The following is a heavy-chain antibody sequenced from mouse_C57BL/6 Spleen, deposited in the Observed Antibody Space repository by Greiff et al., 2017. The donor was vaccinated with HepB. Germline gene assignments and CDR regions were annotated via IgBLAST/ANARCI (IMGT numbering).Heavy chain of an antibody. CDR1: GYTFTSYD. D-gene: IGHD1-1*01. V-gene: IGHV1-85*01. CDR2: IYPRDGST. Sequence: QVQLKQSGPELVKPGASVKLSCKASGYTFTSYDINWVKQRPGQGLEWIGWIYPRDGSTKYNEKFKGKATLTVDTSSSTAYMELHSLTSEDSAVYFCARGVGSSYSYAMDYWGQGTSVTVSS. CDR3: ARGVGSSYSYAMDY. J-gene: IGHJ4*01.